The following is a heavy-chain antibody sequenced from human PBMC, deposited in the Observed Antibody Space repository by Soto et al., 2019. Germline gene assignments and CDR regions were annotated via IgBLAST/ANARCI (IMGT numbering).Heavy chain of an antibody. J-gene: IGHJ4*02. Sequence: QVQLVESGGGVVQPGRSLRLSCAASGFTFSSYGMHWVRQAPGKGLEWVAVISYDGSYKYYADSVKGRFTISRDNSKNTRFLQMNSLRAEDTAVYYCAKPVSGNYYPFDYWGQGTLVTVSS. V-gene: IGHV3-30*18. CDR1: GFTFSSYG. CDR3: AKPVSGNYYPFDY. D-gene: IGHD1-26*01. CDR2: ISYDGSYK.